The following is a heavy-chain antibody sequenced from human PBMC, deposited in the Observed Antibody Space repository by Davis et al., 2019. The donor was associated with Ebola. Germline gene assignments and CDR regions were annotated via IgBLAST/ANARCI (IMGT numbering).Heavy chain of an antibody. Sequence: ASVKVSCKASGYTFTSYGISWVRQAPGQGLEWMGWISAYNGNTNYAQKLQGRVTMTTDTSTSTAYMELRSLRSDDTAVYYCAREGSGYDPLYYYGMDVWGKGTTVTVSS. D-gene: IGHD5-12*01. CDR1: GYTFTSYG. CDR3: AREGSGYDPLYYYGMDV. V-gene: IGHV1-18*01. J-gene: IGHJ6*04. CDR2: ISAYNGNT.